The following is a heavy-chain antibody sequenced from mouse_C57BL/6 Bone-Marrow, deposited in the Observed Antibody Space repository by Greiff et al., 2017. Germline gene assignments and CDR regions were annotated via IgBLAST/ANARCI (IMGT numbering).Heavy chain of an antibody. J-gene: IGHJ2*01. CDR1: GYTFTSYW. Sequence: EVQLQQSGTVLARPGASVKMSCKTSGYTFTSYWMHWVKQRPGQGLEWIGAIYPGNSDTSYNQKFKGKAKLTAVTSASTAYMELSSLTNEDPAVYYCTRLGPLDGYYVGYFDYWGQGTTLTVSS. V-gene: IGHV1-5*01. D-gene: IGHD2-3*01. CDR3: TRLGPLDGYYVGYFDY. CDR2: IYPGNSDT.